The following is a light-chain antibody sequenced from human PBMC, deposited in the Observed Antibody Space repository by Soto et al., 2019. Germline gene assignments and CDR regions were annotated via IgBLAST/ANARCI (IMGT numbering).Light chain of an antibody. V-gene: IGLV1-51*01. Sequence: QAVVTQPPSVSAAPGQKVTISCSGSSSNIGSNSVSWYQQLPGTAPKLLIYDNNKRPSGIPDRFSGSKSGTSATLGITGLQTGDEADYYCGTWDSSLSVVVIGGETQLTVL. CDR3: GTWDSSLSVVV. J-gene: IGLJ2*01. CDR1: SSNIGSNS. CDR2: DNN.